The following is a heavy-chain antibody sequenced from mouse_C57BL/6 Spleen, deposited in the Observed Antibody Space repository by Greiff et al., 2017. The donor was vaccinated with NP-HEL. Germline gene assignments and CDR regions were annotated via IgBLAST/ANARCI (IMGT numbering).Heavy chain of an antibody. V-gene: IGHV1-55*01. CDR1: GYTFTSYW. CDR2: IDPGSGST. J-gene: IGHJ3*01. CDR3: ARYRAAYGYGGWFAD. D-gene: IGHD2-2*01. Sequence: VQLQQPGAELAKPGASVKMSCKASGYTFTSYWITWVKQRPGQGLEWMGEIDPGSGSTNYHEKAKSKATLTVDTSSSTAYMQHSSRTSDDSAVYYCARYRAAYGYGGWFADWGQGTLVTVSA.